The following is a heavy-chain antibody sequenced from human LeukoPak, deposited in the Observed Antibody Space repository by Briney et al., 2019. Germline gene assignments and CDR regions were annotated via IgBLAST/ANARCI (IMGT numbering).Heavy chain of an antibody. Sequence: GGSLRLSCAASGFTFSSYWTSWVRQAPGKGLEWVANIKQDGSEKYYVDSVKGRFTISRDNAKNSLYLQMNSLRAEDTAVYYCARVQWELRGLGSYFDYWGQGTLVTVSS. CDR3: ARVQWELRGLGSYFDY. J-gene: IGHJ4*02. V-gene: IGHV3-7*01. CDR2: IKQDGSEK. CDR1: GFTFSSYW. D-gene: IGHD1-26*01.